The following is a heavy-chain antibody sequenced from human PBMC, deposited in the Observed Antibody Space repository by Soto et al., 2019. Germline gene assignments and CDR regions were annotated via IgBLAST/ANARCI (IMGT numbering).Heavy chain of an antibody. D-gene: IGHD6-13*01. CDR2: IYHSGST. CDR1: GGSISSYY. V-gene: IGHV4-59*01. J-gene: IGHJ4*02. CDR3: ATSSWRGSAEY. Sequence: SETLSLTCTVSGGSISSYYWSWIRQPPGKGLEWIGYIYHSGSTNYNPSLKSRVTISVDTSKNQFSLKLTSVTAADTAVYYCATSSWRGSAEYWGQGALVTVSS.